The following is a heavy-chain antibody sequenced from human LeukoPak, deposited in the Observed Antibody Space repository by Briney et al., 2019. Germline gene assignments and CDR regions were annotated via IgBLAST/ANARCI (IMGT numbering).Heavy chain of an antibody. Sequence: KPGGSLRLSCAASGFTFSSYSMNWVRQAPGKGLEWVSSISSSSYIYYADSVKGRFTISRDNAKNSLYLQMNSLRAEDTAVYYCARRTSLRYFDWLSKAPLDYWGQGTLVTVSS. D-gene: IGHD3-9*01. CDR3: ARRTSLRYFDWLSKAPLDY. CDR2: ISSSSYI. CDR1: GFTFSSYS. J-gene: IGHJ4*02. V-gene: IGHV3-21*01.